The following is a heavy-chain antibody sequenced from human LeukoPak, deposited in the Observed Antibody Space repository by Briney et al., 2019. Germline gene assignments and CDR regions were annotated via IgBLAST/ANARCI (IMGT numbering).Heavy chain of an antibody. Sequence: ASEKVSCKASGYTFTSYYMHWVRQAPGQGLEWMGIINPSGGSTSYAQKFQGRVTMTRDTSTSTVYMELSSLRSEDTAVYYCARGPDSGYYYDSSGYYSRFDYWGQGTLVTVSS. D-gene: IGHD3-22*01. CDR2: INPSGGST. CDR1: GYTFTSYY. J-gene: IGHJ4*02. CDR3: ARGPDSGYYYDSSGYYSRFDY. V-gene: IGHV1-46*01.